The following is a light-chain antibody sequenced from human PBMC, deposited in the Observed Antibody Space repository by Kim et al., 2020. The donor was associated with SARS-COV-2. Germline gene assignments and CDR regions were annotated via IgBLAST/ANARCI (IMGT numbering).Light chain of an antibody. CDR3: AMYISSGIWV. J-gene: IGLJ3*02. CDR2: NTN. Sequence: GRVTRTCGLTSGSVSSTYYPSWYQQAPGQAPRTLIYNTNTRSSGVPDRFSGSILGNKAALTITGAQADDECDYYCAMYISSGIWVFGGGTKLTVL. V-gene: IGLV8-61*01. CDR1: SGSVSSTYY.